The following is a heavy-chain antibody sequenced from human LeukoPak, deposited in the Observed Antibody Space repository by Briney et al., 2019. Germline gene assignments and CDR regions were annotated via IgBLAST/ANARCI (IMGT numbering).Heavy chain of an antibody. J-gene: IGHJ4*02. V-gene: IGHV3-53*01. CDR3: ARRAGAYSHPYDY. CDR1: GFTVSSNS. CDR2: IFSST. D-gene: IGHD4/OR15-4a*01. Sequence: RTGGSLRLSCTVSGFTVSSNSMSWVRQAPGKGLEWVSFIFSSTHYSDSVKGRFTISRDNSKNTLYLQMNSLRAEDTAVYYCARRAGAYSHPYDYWGQGTLVTVSS.